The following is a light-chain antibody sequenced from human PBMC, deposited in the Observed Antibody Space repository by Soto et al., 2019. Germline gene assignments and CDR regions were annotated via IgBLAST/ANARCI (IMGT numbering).Light chain of an antibody. V-gene: IGKV3-20*01. CDR2: GAS. J-gene: IGKJ3*01. CDR1: QGVSSSC. Sequence: EIVLTQSPGTLSLSPGERATLSCRASQGVSSSCLAWFQQKPGQAPRLLIYGASSRATGIPDRFSGSGSGTDFTLTISRLEPEDFAVYYCQQYDNSPPRFTFGPGTKVDIK. CDR3: QQYDNSPPRFT.